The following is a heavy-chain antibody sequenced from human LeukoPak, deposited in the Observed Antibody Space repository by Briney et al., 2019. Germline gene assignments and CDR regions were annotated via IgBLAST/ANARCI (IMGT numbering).Heavy chain of an antibody. Sequence: TGGSLRLSCAASGFTFSSYGMHWVRQAPGKGLEWVAFIRYDGSNKYYADSVKGRFTISRDNSKNTLYLQMNSLRAEDTAVYYCAKGMAGAPTFDYWGQGTLVTVSS. CDR2: IRYDGSNK. CDR3: AKGMAGAPTFDY. V-gene: IGHV3-30*02. CDR1: GFTFSSYG. D-gene: IGHD1-26*01. J-gene: IGHJ4*02.